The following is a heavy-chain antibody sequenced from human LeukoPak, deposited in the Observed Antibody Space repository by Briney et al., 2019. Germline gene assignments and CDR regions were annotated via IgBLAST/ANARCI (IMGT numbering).Heavy chain of an antibody. CDR3: ARAYSRSYSHFDD. V-gene: IGHV4-4*09. Sequence: KPSETLSLTCTVSGGPISGYYWSWIRQPPGKGLEWIGYIYTSGSTNYNPSLKSRVTISVDTSKNQFSLRLSSVTAADTAMYFCARAYSRSYSHFDDWGQGTLVTVSS. CDR1: GGPISGYY. J-gene: IGHJ4*02. CDR2: IYTSGST. D-gene: IGHD1-26*01.